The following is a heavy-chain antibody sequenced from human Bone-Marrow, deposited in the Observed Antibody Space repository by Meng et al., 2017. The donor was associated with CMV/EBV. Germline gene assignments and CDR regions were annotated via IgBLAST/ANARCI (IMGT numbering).Heavy chain of an antibody. V-gene: IGHV1-45*02. CDR2: ITPFNGDT. D-gene: IGHD1-14*01. J-gene: IGHJ6*02. CDR3: ARSDGTGDAMDV. Sequence: SVKVSCKASGGTFSSYAISWVRQAPGQGLEWMGWITPFNGDTNYAQKFQDRLTISRDRSMSTAYMELSSLRSEDTAMYYCARSDGTGDAMDVWGQGTTVTVSS. CDR1: GGTFSSYA.